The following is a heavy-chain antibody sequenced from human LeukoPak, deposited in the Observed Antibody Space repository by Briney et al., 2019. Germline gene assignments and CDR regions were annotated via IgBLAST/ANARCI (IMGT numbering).Heavy chain of an antibody. D-gene: IGHD3-10*01. CDR3: ARDAFNYYGSGRDY. V-gene: IGHV3-33*08. J-gene: IGHJ4*02. CDR2: IWYDGSNK. CDR1: GFTFSSYW. Sequence: PGGSLRLSCAASGFTFSSYWMHWVRQAPGKGLEWVAVIWYDGSNKYYADSVKGRFTISRDNSKNTLYLQMNSLRAEDTAVYYCARDAFNYYGSGRDYWGQGTLVTVSS.